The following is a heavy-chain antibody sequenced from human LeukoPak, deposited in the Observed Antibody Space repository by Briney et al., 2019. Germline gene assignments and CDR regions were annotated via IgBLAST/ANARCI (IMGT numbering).Heavy chain of an antibody. CDR2: ISSSSSYI. D-gene: IGHD2-2*01. CDR1: GFTVSTNY. Sequence: PGGSLRLSCAASGFTVSTNYMSWVRQAPGKGLEWVSSISSSSSYIYYADSVKGRFTISRDNAKNSLYLQMNSLRAEDTAVYYCARETYQLLYAFDIWGQGTMVTVSS. J-gene: IGHJ3*02. CDR3: ARETYQLLYAFDI. V-gene: IGHV3-21*01.